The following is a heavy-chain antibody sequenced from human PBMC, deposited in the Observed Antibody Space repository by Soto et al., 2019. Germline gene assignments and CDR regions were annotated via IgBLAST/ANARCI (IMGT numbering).Heavy chain of an antibody. D-gene: IGHD1-26*01. CDR2: ISSSSSYT. V-gene: IGHV3-11*06. CDR3: ARGGSPNSPFDP. J-gene: IGHJ5*02. Sequence: PGVSLRLSCAASGFTFSDYYISWIRQAPGKGLEWVSYISSSSSYTNYADSVKGRFTISRDNAKNSLYLQMNSLRAEDTAVYYCARGGSPNSPFDPCGQGTLVTVSS. CDR1: GFTFSDYY.